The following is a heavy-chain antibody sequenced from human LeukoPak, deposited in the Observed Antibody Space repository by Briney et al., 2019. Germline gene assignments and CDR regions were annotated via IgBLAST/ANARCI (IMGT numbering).Heavy chain of an antibody. CDR2: IYYSGST. V-gene: IGHV4-59*01. CDR1: GGSISSYY. D-gene: IGHD1-26*01. Sequence: SETLSLTCTVSGGSISSYYWSWIRQPPGKGLEWIGYIYYSGSTNYNPSLKSRVTISVDTSKNQFSLKLSSVTAADTAVYYCARAHGGSYYDWYFDLWGRGTLVTVSS. CDR3: ARAHGGSYYDWYFDL. J-gene: IGHJ2*01.